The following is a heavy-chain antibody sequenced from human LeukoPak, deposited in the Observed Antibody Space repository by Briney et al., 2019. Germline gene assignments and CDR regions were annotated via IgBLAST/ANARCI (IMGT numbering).Heavy chain of an antibody. CDR1: GGTFSSYA. J-gene: IGHJ4*02. CDR2: IIPIFGTA. V-gene: IGHV1-69*01. D-gene: IGHD1-26*01. Sequence: SVKVSCKASGGTFSSYAISWVRQAPGQGLEWMGGIIPIFGTANYAQKFQGRVTITADESTSTAYMELSSLRSEDTAVYYCARVGGGSSPFDYWGQGTLVTVSS. CDR3: ARVGGGSSPFDY.